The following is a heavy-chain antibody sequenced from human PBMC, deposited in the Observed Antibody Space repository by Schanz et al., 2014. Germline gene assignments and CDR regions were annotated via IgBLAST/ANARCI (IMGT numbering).Heavy chain of an antibody. CDR1: GFIFSNSW. J-gene: IGHJ4*02. V-gene: IGHV3-74*02. CDR2: INSDGTTT. CDR3: AMGGYQLHH. D-gene: IGHD1-7*01. Sequence: VQLVESGGGLVKPGGSLRLSCAASGFIFSNSWMHWVRQAPGKGLVWVSHINSDGTTTTYADSVKGRFTISRDNAENTLYLQMNSLRVEDTAVYYCAMGGYQLHHWGQGTLVIVSS.